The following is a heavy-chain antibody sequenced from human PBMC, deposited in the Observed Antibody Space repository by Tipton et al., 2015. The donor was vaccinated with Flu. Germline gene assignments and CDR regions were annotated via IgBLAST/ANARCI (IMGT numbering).Heavy chain of an antibody. V-gene: IGHV4-61*08. Sequence: TLSLTCTVSGGSVSSSDFYWGWVRQPPGKGPEWIGYIYSSARTNYNSSLESRVTISVDTSKNQFSLNLSSVTAADTAVYYCARDTFRYCSGASCLSDYYYYGMDVWGQGTTVTVSS. CDR1: GGSVSSSDFY. CDR2: IYSSART. J-gene: IGHJ6*02. CDR3: ARDTFRYCSGASCLSDYYYYGMDV. D-gene: IGHD2-15*01.